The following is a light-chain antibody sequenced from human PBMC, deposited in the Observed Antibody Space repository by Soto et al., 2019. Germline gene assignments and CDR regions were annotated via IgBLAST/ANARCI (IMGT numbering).Light chain of an antibody. CDR3: CSYAGTYKGV. Sequence: QSALTPPRSVSGSPGQSVSISCTGTSSDVGRYSYVSWYQQPPGKASKLMIYDVSERPSGVPDRFSGSKSGNTASLTISRLQAGDAAAYYRCSYAGTYKGVFGNGTQGTAL. J-gene: IGLJ1*01. CDR2: DVS. CDR1: SSDVGRYSY. V-gene: IGLV2-11*01.